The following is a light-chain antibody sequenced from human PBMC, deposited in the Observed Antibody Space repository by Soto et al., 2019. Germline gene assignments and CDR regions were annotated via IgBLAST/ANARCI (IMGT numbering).Light chain of an antibody. CDR3: SSYTSSRTVL. V-gene: IGLV2-14*03. CDR1: SSDVGGYAH. Sequence: QSALTQPASVSGSPGQSITISCTGTSSDVGGYAHVSWYQQHPDKAPKLMIYDVSHRPSGVSNRFSGSKSGNTASLTISGLQAEDEADYFCSSYTSSRTVLFGGGTKLTVL. CDR2: DVS. J-gene: IGLJ2*01.